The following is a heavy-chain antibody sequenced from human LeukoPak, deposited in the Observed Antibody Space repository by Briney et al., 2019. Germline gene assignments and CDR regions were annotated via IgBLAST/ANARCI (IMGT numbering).Heavy chain of an antibody. V-gene: IGHV1-2*04. D-gene: IGHD2-15*01. CDR1: GYTFTGYY. J-gene: IGHJ3*02. Sequence: ASVKVSCKASGYTFTGYYMHWVRQAPGQGLEWMGWINPNSGGTNYAQKFQGWVTMTRDTSISTAYMELSRQRSDDTAVYYCARESGGSPWDAFDIWGQGTMVTVSS. CDR2: INPNSGGT. CDR3: ARESGGSPWDAFDI.